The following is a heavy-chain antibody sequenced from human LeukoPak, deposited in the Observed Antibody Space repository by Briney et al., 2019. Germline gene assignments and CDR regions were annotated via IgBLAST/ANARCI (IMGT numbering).Heavy chain of an antibody. J-gene: IGHJ4*02. CDR1: GFTVSSNY. V-gene: IGHV3-66*04. CDR2: IYSGGST. D-gene: IGHD3-22*01. Sequence: GGSLRLSCAASGFTVSSNYMSWVRQAPGKGLEWVSVIYSGGSTYYADSVKGRFTISRDNSKNTLYLQMNSLRAEDTAVYYCARLNYCDSSGPQYYFDYWGQGTLVTVSS. CDR3: ARLNYCDSSGPQYYFDY.